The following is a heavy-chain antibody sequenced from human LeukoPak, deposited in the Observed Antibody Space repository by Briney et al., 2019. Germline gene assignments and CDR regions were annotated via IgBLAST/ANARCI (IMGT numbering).Heavy chain of an antibody. J-gene: IGHJ6*02. V-gene: IGHV1-18*01. CDR2: ISAYNGNT. CDR1: GYTFTSYG. D-gene: IGHD6-19*01. Sequence: GASVKVSCKASGYTFTSYGISWVRQAPGQGLEWMGWISAYNGNTNYAQKLQGRVTMTTDTSTSTAYMELRRLGSDDTAVYYCARDLNGQCLVVRYYYYYYGMDVWGQGTTVTVSS. CDR3: ARDLNGQCLVVRYYYYYYGMDV.